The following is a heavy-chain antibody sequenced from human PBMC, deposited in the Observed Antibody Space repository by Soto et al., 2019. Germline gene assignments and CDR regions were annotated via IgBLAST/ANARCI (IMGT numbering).Heavy chain of an antibody. CDR3: ARVGKCSESIMVGGNYYYYYMDV. Sequence: GASVKVSCKASGYTFTGYYMHWVRQAPGQGLEWMGWINPNSGGTNYAQKFQGWVTMTRDTSISTAYMELSRLRSDDTAVYYCARVGKCSESIMVGGNYYYYYMDVWGKGTTVTVSS. V-gene: IGHV1-2*04. CDR1: GYTFTGYY. CDR2: INPNSGGT. D-gene: IGHD3-10*01. J-gene: IGHJ6*03.